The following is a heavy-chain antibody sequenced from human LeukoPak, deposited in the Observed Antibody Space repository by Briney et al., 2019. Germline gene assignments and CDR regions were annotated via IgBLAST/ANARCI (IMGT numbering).Heavy chain of an antibody. V-gene: IGHV4-30-2*01. CDR1: GGSISSDGYS. CDR3: ARHGANCRSTSCLNDFDC. D-gene: IGHD2-2*01. CDR2: IYHSGST. Sequence: PSETLSLTCAVSGGSISSDGYSWSWIRQPPGKGLEWIGYIYHSGSTYYNPSLKSRVTISVDTSKNQVTLKLRSVTAADTAVYYCARHGANCRSTSCLNDFDCWGQGTLVTVSS. J-gene: IGHJ4*02.